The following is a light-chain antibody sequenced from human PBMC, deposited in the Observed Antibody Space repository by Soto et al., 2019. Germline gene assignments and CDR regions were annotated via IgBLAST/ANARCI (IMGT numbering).Light chain of an antibody. CDR1: QGVSTW. CDR3: QQAASFPIT. V-gene: IGKV1-12*01. Sequence: DIQMTQSPSSVSASVGDRVTSTCRASQGVSTWLAWYQQKPGKAPNLLIYTASSLQSGVPSRFSGSGSGTDFTLTINGLQPEDFATYYCQQAASFPITFGQGTRPEIK. CDR2: TAS. J-gene: IGKJ5*01.